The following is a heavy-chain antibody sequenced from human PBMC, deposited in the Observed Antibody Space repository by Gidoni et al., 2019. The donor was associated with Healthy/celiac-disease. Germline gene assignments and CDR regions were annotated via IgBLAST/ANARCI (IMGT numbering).Heavy chain of an antibody. CDR3: ARDLPTPAAPYDSSGYFAFDI. CDR1: GGSISSRNW. J-gene: IGHJ3*02. D-gene: IGHD3-22*01. V-gene: IGHV4-4*02. Sequence: QVQLQESGPGLVKPSGTLSLTCAVSGGSISSRNWWSWVRQPPGEGLEWIGEIYHSGSTNYNPSLKSRVTISVDKSKNQFSLKLSSVTAADTAVYYCARDLPTPAAPYDSSGYFAFDIWGQGTMVTVSS. CDR2: IYHSGST.